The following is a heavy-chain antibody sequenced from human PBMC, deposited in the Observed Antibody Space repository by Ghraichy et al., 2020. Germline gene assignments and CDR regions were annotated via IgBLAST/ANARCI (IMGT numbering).Heavy chain of an antibody. CDR3: TREWPRPDIVVVPAAPTTPDV. CDR2: IRSKAYGGTT. V-gene: IGHV3-49*03. J-gene: IGHJ6*04. Sequence: GGSLRLSCTASGFTFGDYAMSWFRQAPGKGLEWVGFIRSKAYGGTTEYAASVKGRFTISRDDSKSIAYLQMNSLKTEDTAVYYCTREWPRPDIVVVPAAPTTPDVWGKGTTVTVSS. CDR1: GFTFGDYA. D-gene: IGHD2-2*01.